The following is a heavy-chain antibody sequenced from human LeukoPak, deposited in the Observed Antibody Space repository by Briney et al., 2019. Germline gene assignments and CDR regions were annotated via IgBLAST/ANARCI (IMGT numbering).Heavy chain of an antibody. D-gene: IGHD5-12*01. CDR3: ARGRGYDSY. CDR2: INHSGST. J-gene: IGHJ4*02. V-gene: IGHV4-34*01. Sequence: SETLSLTCAVYGGSFSGYYWSWIRQPPGKGLEWIGEINHSGSTNYNPSLKSRVTISVDTSKNQFSLKLRSVTAADTAVYYCARGRGYDSYWGQGTLVTVSS. CDR1: GGSFSGYY.